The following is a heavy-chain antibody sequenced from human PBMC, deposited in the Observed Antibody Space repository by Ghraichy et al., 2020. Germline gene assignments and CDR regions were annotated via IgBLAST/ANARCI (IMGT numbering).Heavy chain of an antibody. D-gene: IGHD5-18*01. J-gene: IGHJ3*02. V-gene: IGHV4-34*01. Sequence: SQTLSLTCAVYVGSFSGYYWSSIRQPPGKGLEWIGEINPTGSTNNSPSLKSRLTMLVDTSKNQFSLKLKSVTAADTAVYYCARRRELWSAAEGDAFDMWGQGTMVTVSS. CDR2: INPTGST. CDR1: VGSFSGYY. CDR3: ARRRELWSAAEGDAFDM.